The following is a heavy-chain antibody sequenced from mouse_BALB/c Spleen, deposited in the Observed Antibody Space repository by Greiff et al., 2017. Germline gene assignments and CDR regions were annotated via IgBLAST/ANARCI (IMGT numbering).Heavy chain of an antibody. Sequence: EVKLQESGPGLVKPSQSLSLTCSVTGYSITSGYYWNWIRQFPGNKLEWMGYISYDGSNNYNPSLKNRISITRDTSKNQFFLKLNSVTTEDTATYYCARRGVITPYYYAMDYWGQGTSVTVSS. J-gene: IGHJ4*01. D-gene: IGHD1-1*01. CDR3: ARRGVITPYYYAMDY. CDR2: ISYDGSN. V-gene: IGHV3-6*02. CDR1: GYSITSGYY.